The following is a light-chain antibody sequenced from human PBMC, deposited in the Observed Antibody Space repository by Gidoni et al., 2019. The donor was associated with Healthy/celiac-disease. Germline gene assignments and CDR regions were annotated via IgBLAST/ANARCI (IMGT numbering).Light chain of an antibody. CDR1: SGSIAINY. CDR3: QSYDSSNWV. V-gene: IGLV6-57*04. CDR2: EDN. Sequence: NFMLTHPHSVSESPGKTVTISCTRSSGSIAINYVQWYQQLPGSAPTTVIYEDNQRPSGVPDRFSGSIDSSSNSASLTISGLKTEDEADYYCQSYDSSNWVFGGGTKLTVL. J-gene: IGLJ3*02.